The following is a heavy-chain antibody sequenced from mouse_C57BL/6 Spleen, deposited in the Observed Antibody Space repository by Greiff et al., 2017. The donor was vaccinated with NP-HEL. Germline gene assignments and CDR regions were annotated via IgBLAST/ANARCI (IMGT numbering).Heavy chain of an antibody. CDR1: GYTFTSYW. V-gene: IGHV1-64*01. CDR2: IHPNSGST. J-gene: IGHJ3*01. Sequence: QVQLQQPGAELVKPGASVKLSCKASGYTFTSYWMHWVKQRPGQGLEWIGMIHPNSGSTNYNEKFKSKATLTVDKSSSTAYMQLSSLTSEDSAVYYCALDSSGPAWFAYWGQGTLVTVSA. D-gene: IGHD3-2*02. CDR3: ALDSSGPAWFAY.